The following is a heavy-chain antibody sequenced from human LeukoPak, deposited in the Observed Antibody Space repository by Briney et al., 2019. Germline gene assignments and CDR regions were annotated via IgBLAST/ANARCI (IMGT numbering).Heavy chain of an antibody. V-gene: IGHV3-74*01. CDR1: GFAFSDNW. J-gene: IGHJ4*02. Sequence: GGSLRLSCAASGFAFSDNWMHWVRQAPGKGLEWVSAINSDGSSTYYADSVKGRFTISRDNSKNTLYLQMNSLRAEDTAVYYCAKVDSSSWYCFDYWGQGTLVTVSS. D-gene: IGHD6-13*01. CDR2: INSDGSST. CDR3: AKVDSSSWYCFDY.